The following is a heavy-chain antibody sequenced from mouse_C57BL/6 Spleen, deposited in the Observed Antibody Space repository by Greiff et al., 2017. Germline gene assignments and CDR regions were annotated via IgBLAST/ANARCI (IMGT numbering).Heavy chain of an antibody. CDR2: SYPGDGDT. V-gene: IGHV1-82*01. CDR3: ASDSSGFAWFAY. CDR1: GYAFSSSW. J-gene: IGHJ3*01. D-gene: IGHD3-2*02. Sequence: VKLMESGPELVKPGASVKISCKASGYAFSSSWMNWVKQRPGKGLEWIGRSYPGDGDTNYNGKFKGKATLTADKSSSTAYMQLSSLTSEDSAVYFCASDSSGFAWFAYWGQGTLVTVSA.